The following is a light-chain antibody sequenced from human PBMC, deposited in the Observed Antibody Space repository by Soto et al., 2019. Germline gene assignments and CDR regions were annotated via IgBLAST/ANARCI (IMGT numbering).Light chain of an antibody. CDR3: QQYGSSPPT. Sequence: EIVLTQSPGNQSLSPGERATLSCRASQSVSSSYLAWYQQKPGQAPRLLIYGASSRATGIPDRFSGSGSGTDFTLTISRLEPEDFAVYYCQQYGSSPPTFGPGTKVDIK. CDR2: GAS. J-gene: IGKJ3*01. V-gene: IGKV3-20*01. CDR1: QSVSSSY.